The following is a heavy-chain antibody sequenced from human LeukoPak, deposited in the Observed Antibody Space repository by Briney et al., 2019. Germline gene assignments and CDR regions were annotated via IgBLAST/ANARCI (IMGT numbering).Heavy chain of an antibody. J-gene: IGHJ3*02. CDR2: ISYDGSNK. CDR1: GFTFSSYS. CDR3: ASFNVGI. V-gene: IGHV3-30*03. Sequence: GGSLRLSCAASGFTFSSYSMNWVRQAPGKGLEWVAVISYDGSNKYYADSVKGRFTISRDNSKNTLYLQMNSLRAEDTAVYYCASFNVGIWGQGTMVTVSS.